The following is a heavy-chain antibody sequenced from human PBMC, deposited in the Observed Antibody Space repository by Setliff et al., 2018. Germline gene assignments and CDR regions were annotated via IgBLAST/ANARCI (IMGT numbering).Heavy chain of an antibody. D-gene: IGHD6-13*01. CDR1: GFTFDDYT. CDR3: VRDQARWLAAAGTFDY. CDR2: VSGGGTEI. J-gene: IGHJ4*02. Sequence: GGSLRLSCAASGFTFDDYTMHWVRQAPGKGLEWVSTVSGGGTEIDYADSVKGRFTIYRDNSDNSVFLQMDSLRVDDTAIYYCVRDQARWLAAAGTFDYWGQGALVTVSS. V-gene: IGHV3-21*04.